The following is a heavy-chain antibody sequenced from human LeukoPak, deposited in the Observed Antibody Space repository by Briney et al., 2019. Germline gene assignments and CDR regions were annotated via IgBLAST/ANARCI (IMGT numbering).Heavy chain of an antibody. J-gene: IGHJ3*02. CDR1: GFIFSTYG. Sequence: GGSLRLSCAASGFIFSTYGIHWVRQAPGKGLEWVAVISNDGSNKYYADSVKGRFTISRDNSKNTLYLQMNSLRAEDTAVYYCARDPKGHDAFDIWGQGTMVTVSS. V-gene: IGHV3-30*03. CDR3: ARDPKGHDAFDI. CDR2: ISNDGSNK.